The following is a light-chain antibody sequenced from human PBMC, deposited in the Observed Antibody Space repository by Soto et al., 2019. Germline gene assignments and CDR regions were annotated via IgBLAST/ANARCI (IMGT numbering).Light chain of an antibody. CDR2: DVS. CDR1: SSDVGSYNY. Sequence: QSVLTQPRSVSGSLGQSLTISCTGASSDVGSYNYVSWYQQYPGMAPKLLIYDVSQRPSGVPDRFSGSKSGNTASLTISGLQAADEADYHCCSYAGSNILVFGGGTKLTVL. CDR3: CSYAGSNILV. J-gene: IGLJ2*01. V-gene: IGLV2-11*01.